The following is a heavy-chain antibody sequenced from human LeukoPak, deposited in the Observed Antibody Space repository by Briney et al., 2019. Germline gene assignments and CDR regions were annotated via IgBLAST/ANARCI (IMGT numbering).Heavy chain of an antibody. V-gene: IGHV1-69*01. CDR2: INPFSGAV. D-gene: IGHD3-3*01. Sequence: SVKVSCKSSGDTSSKYIISWIRQAPAQGLEWMGGINPFSGAVRYARNFEGRVTITADESTSTVYMEMSGLRSEDTAVYFCSGGPPRFFYYMDVWGKGTTVTVSS. CDR1: GDTSSKYI. CDR3: SGGPPRFFYYMDV. J-gene: IGHJ6*03.